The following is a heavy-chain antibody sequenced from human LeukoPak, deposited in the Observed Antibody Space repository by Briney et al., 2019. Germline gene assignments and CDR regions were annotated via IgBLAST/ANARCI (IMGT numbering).Heavy chain of an antibody. Sequence: SETLSLTCTVSGDSVSSSSYYWGWIRQAPEKGLEWIGSRYYSGSTGYNPSLKSRVTISVDTSKNQFSLKLSSVTAADTAVYYCAREKYSSGHTGGCFDPWGQGTLVTVSS. CDR1: GDSVSSSSYY. CDR3: AREKYSSGHTGGCFDP. J-gene: IGHJ5*02. V-gene: IGHV4-39*02. CDR2: RYYSGST. D-gene: IGHD6-19*01.